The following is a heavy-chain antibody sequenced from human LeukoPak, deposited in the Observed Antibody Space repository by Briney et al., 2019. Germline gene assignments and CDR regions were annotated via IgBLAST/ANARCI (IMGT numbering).Heavy chain of an antibody. CDR2: ISSSSSYI. CDR1: GFTFSSYS. CDR3: ARSGSYDDAFDI. Sequence: GGSVRLSCAASGFTFSSYSMNWVRQAPGKGLEWVSSISSSSSYIYYAGSVKGRFTISRDNAKNSLYLQMNSLRAEDTAVYYCARSGSYDDAFDIWGQGTMVTVSS. D-gene: IGHD1-26*01. J-gene: IGHJ3*02. V-gene: IGHV3-21*01.